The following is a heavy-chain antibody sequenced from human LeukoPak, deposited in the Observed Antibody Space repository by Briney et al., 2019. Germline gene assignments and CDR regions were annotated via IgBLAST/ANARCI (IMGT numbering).Heavy chain of an antibody. J-gene: IGHJ4*02. D-gene: IGHD2-21*02. CDR1: GFTFSSYA. CDR2: ISYDGSNK. V-gene: IGHV3-30*04. CDR3: ARDSVTAIGYFDY. Sequence: GRSLRLSCAASGFTFSSYAMHWVRQAPGKGLEWVAVISYDGSNKYYADSVKGRFTISRDNSKNTLYLQMNSLRAEDTAVYYCARDSVTAIGYFDYWGQGTLVTVSS.